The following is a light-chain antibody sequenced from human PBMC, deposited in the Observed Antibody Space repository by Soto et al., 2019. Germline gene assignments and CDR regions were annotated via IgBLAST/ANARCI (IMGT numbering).Light chain of an antibody. CDR1: QSVGSD. J-gene: IGKJ4*01. V-gene: IGKV3-20*01. CDR3: QHYDNSLLT. Sequence: EIEMTQSPATLSVSPWARATLSCRASQSVGSDLAWYQQKAGQAPRLLIYGASSRATGIPDKFSGSGSGTDFSLTISRLEPEDFAVYYCQHYDNSLLTFGGGTKVDIK. CDR2: GAS.